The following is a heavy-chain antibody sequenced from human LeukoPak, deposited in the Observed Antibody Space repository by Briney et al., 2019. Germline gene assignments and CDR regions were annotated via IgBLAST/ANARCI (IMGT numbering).Heavy chain of an antibody. J-gene: IGHJ5*02. Sequence: GSLRLSCAASGFTFSSYAMSWIRQPPGKGLEWIGEINHSGSTNYNPSLKSRVTIAVDTSKNQFSLKLSSVTAADTAVYYCAKIEWEQIGWFDPWGQGTLVTVSS. D-gene: IGHD1-26*01. CDR3: AKIEWEQIGWFDP. V-gene: IGHV4-34*08. CDR2: INHSGST. CDR1: GFTFSSYA.